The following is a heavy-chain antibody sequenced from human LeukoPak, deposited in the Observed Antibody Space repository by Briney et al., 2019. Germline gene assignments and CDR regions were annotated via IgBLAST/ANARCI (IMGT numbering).Heavy chain of an antibody. CDR1: GFTFSSYE. V-gene: IGHV3-48*03. Sequence: GGSLRLSCAASGFTFSSYEMNWVGQAPGKGLEGVSYISSSGSTIYYADSVKGRFTISRDNAKNSLYLQMNSLRAEDTAVYYCARDLSPLSNYMGDYWGQGTLVTVSS. J-gene: IGHJ4*02. D-gene: IGHD1-7*01. CDR3: ARDLSPLSNYMGDY. CDR2: ISSSGSTI.